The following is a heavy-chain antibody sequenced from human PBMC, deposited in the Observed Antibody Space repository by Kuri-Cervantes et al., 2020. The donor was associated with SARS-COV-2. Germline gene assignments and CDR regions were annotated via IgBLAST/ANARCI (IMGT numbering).Heavy chain of an antibody. CDR2: IIPIFGTA. Sequence: SVKVSCRASGGTFSSYAISWVRQAPGQGLEWMGGIIPIFGTANYAQKFQGRVTITADKSTSTAYMELSSLRSEDTAVYYCAREGAGTLYTSRYYGMDVWGQGATVTVSS. CDR3: AREGAGTLYTSRYYGMDV. V-gene: IGHV1-69*06. D-gene: IGHD3-10*01. CDR1: GGTFSSYA. J-gene: IGHJ6*02.